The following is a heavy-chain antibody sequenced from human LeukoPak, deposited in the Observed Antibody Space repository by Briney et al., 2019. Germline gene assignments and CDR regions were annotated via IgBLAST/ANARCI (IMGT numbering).Heavy chain of an antibody. D-gene: IGHD3-10*01. CDR1: GFTFSSYA. J-gene: IGHJ4*02. CDR2: ISYDGSNK. Sequence: GGSLRLSCAASGFTFSSYAMHWVRQAPGKGLEWVAVISYDGSNKYYADSVKGRFTISRDNSKNTLYPQMNSLRAEDTAVYYCARALWFGEPAPPLWGQGTLVTVSS. CDR3: ARALWFGEPAPPL. V-gene: IGHV3-30-3*01.